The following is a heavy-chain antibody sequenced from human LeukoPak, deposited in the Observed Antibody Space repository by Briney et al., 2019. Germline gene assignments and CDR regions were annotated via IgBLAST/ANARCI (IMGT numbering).Heavy chain of an antibody. J-gene: IGHJ6*02. CDR1: GFTFSSYV. CDR3: AKPMVRGTLYYYGMDV. D-gene: IGHD3-10*01. Sequence: GGSLRLSCAASGFTFSSYVMSWVRQAPGKGLEWVSGISASGDNTYYADSVKGRFTISRDNSKNTLYLQLNSLRVDDTAEYYCAKPMVRGTLYYYGMDVWGQGTTVTVSS. V-gene: IGHV3-23*01. CDR2: ISASGDNT.